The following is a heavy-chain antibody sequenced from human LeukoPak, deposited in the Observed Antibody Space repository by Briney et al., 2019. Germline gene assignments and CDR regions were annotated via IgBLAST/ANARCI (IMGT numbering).Heavy chain of an antibody. D-gene: IGHD5-18*01. CDR3: ARDWHTAMGTDHFDY. J-gene: IGHJ4*02. Sequence: GASVKVSCKASGYTFTSYDINWVRQATGQGLEWMGWISTYNRNTNYAQKLQGRVTMTTDTSTSTAYMELRSLRSDDTAVYFCARDWHTAMGTDHFDYWGQGTLVTVSS. V-gene: IGHV1-18*01. CDR2: ISTYNRNT. CDR1: GYTFTSYD.